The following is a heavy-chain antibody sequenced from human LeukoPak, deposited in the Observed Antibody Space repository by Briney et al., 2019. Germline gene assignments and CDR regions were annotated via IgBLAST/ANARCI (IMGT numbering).Heavy chain of an antibody. D-gene: IGHD6-13*01. CDR2: IKQDGSEK. J-gene: IGHJ4*01. V-gene: IGHV3-7*01. CDR1: GFTFSNYW. Sequence: GGSLRLSCAASGFTFSNYWMSWVRQAPGKGLEWVANIKQDGSEKYYVDSVKGRFTISRDNAKNSLYLQMSSLRAEDTAMYYCARLTTASADSDYWGHGTLVTVSS. CDR3: ARLTTASADSDY.